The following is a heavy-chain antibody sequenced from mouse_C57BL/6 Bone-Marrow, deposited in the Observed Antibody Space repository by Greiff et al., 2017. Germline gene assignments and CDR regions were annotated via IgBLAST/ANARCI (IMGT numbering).Heavy chain of an antibody. Sequence: VQLQESGPGLVKPSQSLSLTCSVTGYSITSGYYWNWIRQFPGNKLEWMGYISYDGSNNYNPSLKNRISITRDTSKNQFFLKLNSVTTEDTATYYCASPFRGYLDVWGTGTTVTVSS. D-gene: IGHD3-3*01. CDR2: ISYDGSN. J-gene: IGHJ1*03. V-gene: IGHV3-6*01. CDR1: GYSITSGYY. CDR3: ASPFRGYLDV.